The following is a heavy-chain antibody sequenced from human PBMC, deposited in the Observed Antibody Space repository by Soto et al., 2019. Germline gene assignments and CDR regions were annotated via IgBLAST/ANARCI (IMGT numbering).Heavy chain of an antibody. D-gene: IGHD4-4*01. J-gene: IGHJ6*02. CDR3: AHRASITVTSLYYYYGMDV. CDR2: SYWDDDK. V-gene: IGHV2-5*02. CDR1: GFSLSTSGVG. Sequence: QITLKESGPTLVKPTQTLTLTCTFSGFSLSTSGVGVGWIRQPPRKALEWLALSYWDDDKRYSPSLKSRLTITKDTSKNQVVLTMTNMDPVDTATYYCAHRASITVTSLYYYYGMDVWGQGTTVTVSS.